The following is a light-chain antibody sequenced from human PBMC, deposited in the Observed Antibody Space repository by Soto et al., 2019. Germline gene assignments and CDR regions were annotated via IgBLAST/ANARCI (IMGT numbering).Light chain of an antibody. CDR1: QSVSSNY. CDR3: QHYGRSPT. CDR2: DVS. Sequence: EIVLTQSPGTLSLSPGERATLSCRASQSVSSNYLAWYQQKPDQAPRLVIYDVSGRATGIPDRFSGSGSGTDFTITSSRLEPEDFAVYYWQHYGRSPTFGQGTKVEIK. V-gene: IGKV3-20*01. J-gene: IGKJ1*01.